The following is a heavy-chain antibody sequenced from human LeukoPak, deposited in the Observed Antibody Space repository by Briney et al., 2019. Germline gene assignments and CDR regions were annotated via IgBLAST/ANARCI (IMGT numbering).Heavy chain of an antibody. J-gene: IGHJ5*02. CDR3: ARGRGFDP. Sequence: SETLSLTCAVYGGSFSGYYWSWIRQPPGKGLEWIGEINHSGGTNYNPSLKSRVTISVDTSKNQFSLKLSSVTAADTAVYYCARGRGFDPWGQGTLVTVSS. V-gene: IGHV4-34*01. CDR2: INHSGGT. CDR1: GGSFSGYY.